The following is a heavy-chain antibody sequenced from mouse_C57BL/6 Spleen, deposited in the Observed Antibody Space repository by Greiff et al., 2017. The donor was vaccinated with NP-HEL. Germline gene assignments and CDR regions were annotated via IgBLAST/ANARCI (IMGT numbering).Heavy chain of an antibody. CDR3: ARKNYYGSSVWYFDV. CDR2: INPGSGGT. V-gene: IGHV1-54*01. J-gene: IGHJ1*03. CDR1: GYAFTNYL. D-gene: IGHD1-1*01. Sequence: QVQLQQSGAELVRPGTSVKVSCKASGYAFTNYLIEWVKQRPGQGLEWIGVINPGSGGTNYNEKFKGKATLTADKSASTAYMQLSSLTSEDSAVYFCARKNYYGSSVWYFDVWGTGTTVTVSS.